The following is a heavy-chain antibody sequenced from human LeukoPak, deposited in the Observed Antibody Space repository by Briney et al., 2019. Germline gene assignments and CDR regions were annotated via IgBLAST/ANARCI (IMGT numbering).Heavy chain of an antibody. Sequence: SETLSLTCAVYGGSFSGYYWSWIRQPPGKGLEWIGEINHSGSTNYNPPLKSRVTISVDTSKNQFSLKLSSVTAADTAVYYCARANFWSGYGPYYFDYWGQGTLVTVSS. D-gene: IGHD3-3*01. J-gene: IGHJ4*02. V-gene: IGHV4-34*01. CDR2: INHSGST. CDR3: ARANFWSGYGPYYFDY. CDR1: GGSFSGYY.